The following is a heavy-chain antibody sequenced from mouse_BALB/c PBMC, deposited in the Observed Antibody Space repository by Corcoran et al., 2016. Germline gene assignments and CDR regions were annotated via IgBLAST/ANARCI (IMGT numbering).Heavy chain of an antibody. D-gene: IGHD1-1*01. CDR2: ISCYNGAT. CDR1: GYSFTGYY. J-gene: IGHJ4*01. CDR3: ARWAGGYGSSPYYYAMDY. V-gene: IGHV1S34*01. Sequence: LVKTGASVKISCKASGYSFTGYYMHWVKQSHGKSLEWIGYISCYNGATSYNQKFKGKATFTVDTSSSTAYMQFNSLTSEDSAVYYCARWAGGYGSSPYYYAMDYWGQGTSVTVSS.